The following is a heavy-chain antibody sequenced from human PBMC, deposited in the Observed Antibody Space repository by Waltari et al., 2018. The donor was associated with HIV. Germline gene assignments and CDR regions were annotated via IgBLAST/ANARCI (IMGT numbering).Heavy chain of an antibody. J-gene: IGHJ4*02. D-gene: IGHD3-16*01. CDR3: ATDVCVTGTPRGTCD. Sequence: QLEQPGAVVKKPGASVRVSCKVSGILFTTFSIHWVRQTPETSLEWMGQFDAEEGETTYEQKCQGRVTMTQDTSTNTAYLELSSLRSEDTAVFYCATDVCVTGTPRGTCDWGQGTLVTGSS. V-gene: IGHV1-24*01. CDR1: GILFTTFS. CDR2: FDAEEGET.